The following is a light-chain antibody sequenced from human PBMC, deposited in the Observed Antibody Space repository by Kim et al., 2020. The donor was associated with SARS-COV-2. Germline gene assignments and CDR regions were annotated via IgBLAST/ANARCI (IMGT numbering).Light chain of an antibody. CDR2: QDT. V-gene: IGLV3-1*01. Sequence: SYELTQPPSVSVSPGQTASITCSGDKMGDKYVSWYQQSSGQSPVLVIYQDTKRPSGIPERFSGSNSGNTATLTISGTQTMDQADYYCQAWDSSTKGVFGG. J-gene: IGLJ3*02. CDR1: KMGDKY. CDR3: QAWDSSTKGV.